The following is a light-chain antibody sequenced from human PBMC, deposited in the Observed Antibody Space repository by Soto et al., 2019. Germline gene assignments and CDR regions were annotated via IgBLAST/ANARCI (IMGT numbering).Light chain of an antibody. Sequence: QSVLTQPPSVSGAPGQRVTISCTGSSSSIGAGFDVHWYQQLPGTAPKVLIYDNKNRPSGIPDRFSGSKSGTSATLGITGLQTGDEADYYCGTWDSSLSGVIFGGGTKLTVL. V-gene: IGLV1-40*01. CDR2: DNK. CDR3: GTWDSSLSGVI. J-gene: IGLJ2*01. CDR1: SSSIGAGFD.